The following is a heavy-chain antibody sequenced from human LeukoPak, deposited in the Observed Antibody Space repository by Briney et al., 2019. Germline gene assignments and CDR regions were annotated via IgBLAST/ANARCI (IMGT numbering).Heavy chain of an antibody. CDR1: GGTISSYY. J-gene: IGHJ5*02. Sequence: PSETLSLTCTVSGGTISSYYWSWIRQPPGKGLEWIGYIYYSGSTNYNPSLKSRVTISVDTSKNPLSLKLSSVAAAYTAVYYFARFPWGAWFDPWGQGTLVTVSS. CDR3: ARFPWGAWFDP. CDR2: IYYSGST. V-gene: IGHV4-59*01. D-gene: IGHD3-16*01.